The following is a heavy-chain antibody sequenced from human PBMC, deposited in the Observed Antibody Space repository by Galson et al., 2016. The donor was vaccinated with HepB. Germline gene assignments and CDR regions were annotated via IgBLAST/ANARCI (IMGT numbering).Heavy chain of an antibody. Sequence: SLRLSCAASGFTFKTYAMHWVRQAPGKGLVWVAVIWHDGSKKYFADSTKGRFTVSRDNSKNPLYLQMNSLSVEDTAVYYCARGDPWYSSGWGPDYWGQGTLVAVSS. J-gene: IGHJ4*02. V-gene: IGHV3-33*01. CDR3: ARGDPWYSSGWGPDY. CDR1: GFTFKTYA. D-gene: IGHD6-19*01. CDR2: IWHDGSKK.